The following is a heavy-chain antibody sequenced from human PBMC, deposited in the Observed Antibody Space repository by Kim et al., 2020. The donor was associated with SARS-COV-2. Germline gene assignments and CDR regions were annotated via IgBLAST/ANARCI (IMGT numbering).Heavy chain of an antibody. J-gene: IGHJ5*02. V-gene: IGHV5-51*01. D-gene: IGHD6-13*01. CDR3: ARRGQQLVGLRTNWFDP. Sequence: GESLKISCKGSGYSFTSYWIGWVRQMPGKGLEWMGIIYPGDSDTRYSPSFQGQVTISADKSISTAYLQWSSLKASDTAMYFCARRGQQLVGLRTNWFDPWGQGTLVTVSS. CDR2: IYPGDSDT. CDR1: GYSFTSYW.